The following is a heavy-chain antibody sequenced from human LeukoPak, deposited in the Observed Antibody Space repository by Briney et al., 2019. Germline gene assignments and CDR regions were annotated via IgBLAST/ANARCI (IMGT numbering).Heavy chain of an antibody. J-gene: IGHJ6*03. CDR3: ARDPVLLWFGELSDYMDV. Sequence: GGSLRLSCAASGFTFSSYSMNWVRQAPGKGLEWVANIKQDGSEKYYVDSVKGRFTISRDNAKNSLYLQMNSLRAEDTAVYYCARDPVLLWFGELSDYMDVWGKGTTVTVSS. CDR1: GFTFSSYS. V-gene: IGHV3-7*01. D-gene: IGHD3-10*01. CDR2: IKQDGSEK.